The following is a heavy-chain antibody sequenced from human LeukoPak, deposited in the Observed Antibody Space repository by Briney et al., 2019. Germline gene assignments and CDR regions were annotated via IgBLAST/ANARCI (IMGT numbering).Heavy chain of an antibody. J-gene: IGHJ4*02. CDR2: ISTSSTYI. Sequence: GGSLRLSCAASGFTFSTYTMNWVRQAPGKGLEWVSSISTSSTYIYYADSVKGRFTIPRDNAKNSVYLQMNTLRAEDTAVYYCARETTEAFDYWGQGTLVTVSS. V-gene: IGHV3-21*01. CDR1: GFTFSTYT. CDR3: ARETTEAFDY. D-gene: IGHD1-14*01.